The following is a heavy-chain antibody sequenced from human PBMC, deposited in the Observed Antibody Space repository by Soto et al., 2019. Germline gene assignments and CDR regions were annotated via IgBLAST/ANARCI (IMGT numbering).Heavy chain of an antibody. V-gene: IGHV4-31*03. Sequence: PSETLSLTCTVSGGSISSGGYYWSWIRQHPGKGLEWIGYIYYSGSTYYNPSLKSRVTISVDTPKNQFSLKLSSVTAADTAVYYCARALTMVRGVRIRQIFDYWGQGTLVTVSS. CDR3: ARALTMVRGVRIRQIFDY. J-gene: IGHJ4*02. CDR2: IYYSGST. CDR1: GGSISSGGYY. D-gene: IGHD3-10*01.